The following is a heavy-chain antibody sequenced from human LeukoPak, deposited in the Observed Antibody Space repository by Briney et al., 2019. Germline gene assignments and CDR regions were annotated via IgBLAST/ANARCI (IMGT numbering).Heavy chain of an antibody. Sequence: GGSLRLSCAASGFTFSSYSMNWVRQAPGKGLEWVSSISSGSSYIYYADSVKGRFTISRDNAKNSLYLQMNSLRAEDTAVYYCARDLEYSGYDRSYGMDVWGQGTTVTVSS. CDR1: GFTFSSYS. J-gene: IGHJ6*02. CDR3: ARDLEYSGYDRSYGMDV. V-gene: IGHV3-21*01. D-gene: IGHD5-12*01. CDR2: ISSGSSYI.